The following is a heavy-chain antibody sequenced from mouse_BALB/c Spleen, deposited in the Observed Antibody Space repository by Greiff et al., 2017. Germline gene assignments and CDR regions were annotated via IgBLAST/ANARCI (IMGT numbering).Heavy chain of an antibody. D-gene: IGHD2-1*01. CDR2: ISSGGSYT. V-gene: IGHV5-9-4*01. Sequence: EVQLVESGGGLVKPGGSLKLSCAASGFTFSSYAMSWVRQSPEKRLEWVAEISSGGSYTYYPDTVTGRFTISRDNAKNTLYLEMSSLRSEDTAMYYCARDYYGNPAMDDWGQGTSVTVSS. CDR1: GFTFSSYA. CDR3: ARDYYGNPAMDD. J-gene: IGHJ4*01.